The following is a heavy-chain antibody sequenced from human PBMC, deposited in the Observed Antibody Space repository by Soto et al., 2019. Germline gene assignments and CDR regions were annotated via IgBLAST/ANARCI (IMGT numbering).Heavy chain of an antibody. CDR2: IYYSGSL. D-gene: IGHD3-22*01. CDR1: GGSISSGGYY. Sequence: QVQLQESGPGLVKPSQTLSLTCTVSGGSISSGGYYWSWIRQHPGKGLEWIGYIYYSGSLYYNPSLKSRLTLSVDTSKNQFSRNLSSVTAADTAVYYCARNYYDNTFDYWGQGTLVTVSS. V-gene: IGHV4-31*03. J-gene: IGHJ4*02. CDR3: ARNYYDNTFDY.